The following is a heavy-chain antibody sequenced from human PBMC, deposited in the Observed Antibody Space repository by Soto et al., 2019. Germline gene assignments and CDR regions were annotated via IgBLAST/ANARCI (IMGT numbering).Heavy chain of an antibody. Sequence: LRLSCGASGFTFSVDCLHWVRLAPVKGLEWVAVISHEGSSKHYADSVQGRFTISRDNSRNTVSLLMNSLRAEDTAIYYCAKTITTSGVSSRGRGALLDSWGQGTLVTVSS. CDR3: AKTITTSGVSSRGRGALLDS. D-gene: IGHD3-3*01. V-gene: IGHV3-30*18. CDR2: ISHEGSSK. CDR1: GFTFSVDC. J-gene: IGHJ4*02.